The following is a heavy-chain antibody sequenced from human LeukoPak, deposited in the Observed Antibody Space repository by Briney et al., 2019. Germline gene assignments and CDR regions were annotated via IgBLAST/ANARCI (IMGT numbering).Heavy chain of an antibody. CDR3: VRQPPGVYDTTQNWFDP. CDR2: IAPSDSYT. V-gene: IGHV5-10-1*01. J-gene: IGHJ5*02. CDR1: GYSFPSYW. D-gene: IGHD3-22*01. Sequence: GESLKISCKVSGYSFPSYWITWVRRVPGKGREGLGRIAPSDSYTNYNPSFEGHVTMSVEKSITTVYLQWSSLKASDTAMYYCVRQPPGVYDTTQNWFDPWGQGTLVTVSS.